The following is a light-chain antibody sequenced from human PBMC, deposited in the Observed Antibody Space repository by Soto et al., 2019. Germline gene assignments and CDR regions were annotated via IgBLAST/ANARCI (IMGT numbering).Light chain of an antibody. V-gene: IGLV2-14*01. CDR1: RTDLGGYNF. CDR2: EVS. CDR3: CSYVSSKTYV. J-gene: IGLJ1*01. Sequence: QSALTQPASVSGSPGQSITISCTGTRTDLGGYNFVSWYQQHPGKAPKLIIYEVSNRPSGVSNRFSGSKSDNTASLTISGLQAEDEADYYCCSYVSSKTYVFGTGTKLTVL.